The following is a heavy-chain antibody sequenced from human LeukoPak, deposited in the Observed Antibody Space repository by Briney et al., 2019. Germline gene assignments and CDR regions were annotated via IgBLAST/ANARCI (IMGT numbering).Heavy chain of an antibody. CDR3: ARDWDWFDP. CDR2: ISAYNGNT. J-gene: IGHJ5*02. V-gene: IGHV1-18*01. CDR1: GYTFASYA. Sequence: ASVKVSCKASGYTFASYAISWVRQAPGQGLEWMGWISAYNGNTNSAQNLQGRLTMTTDTSTSTAYMELRSLRSDDTAVYYCARDWDWFDPWGQGTLVTVSS. D-gene: IGHD3-16*01.